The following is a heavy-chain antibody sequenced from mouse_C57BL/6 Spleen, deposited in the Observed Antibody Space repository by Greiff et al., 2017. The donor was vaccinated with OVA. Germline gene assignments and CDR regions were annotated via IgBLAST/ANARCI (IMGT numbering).Heavy chain of an antibody. D-gene: IGHD1-1*01. CDR3: ARDPTVVADYYAMDY. CDR2: IYPGDGDT. V-gene: IGHV1-80*01. Sequence: QVQLQQSGAELVKPGASVKISKASGYAFSSYWMNWVKQRPGKGLEWIGQIYPGDGDTNYNGKFKGKATLTADKSSSTAYMQLSSLTSEDSAVYFCARDPTVVADYYAMDYWGQGTSVTVSS. J-gene: IGHJ4*01. CDR1: GYAFSSYW.